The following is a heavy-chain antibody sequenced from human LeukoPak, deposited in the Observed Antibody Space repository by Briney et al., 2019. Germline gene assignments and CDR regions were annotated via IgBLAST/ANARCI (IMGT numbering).Heavy chain of an antibody. CDR2: ICTSGST. D-gene: IGHD6-13*01. J-gene: IGHJ4*02. CDR3: ARDATGYSSSWYSSGGFDY. V-gene: IGHV4-4*07. Sequence: PSETLSLTCTVSGGSISSYYWSWIRQPAGKGLEWIGRICTSGSTNYNPSLKSRVTMSVDTSKNQFSLKVSSVTAADTAVYYCARDATGYSSSWYSSGGFDYWGQGTLVTVSS. CDR1: GGSISSYY.